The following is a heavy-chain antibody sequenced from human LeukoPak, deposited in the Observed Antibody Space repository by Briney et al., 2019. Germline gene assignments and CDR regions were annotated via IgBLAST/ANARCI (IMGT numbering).Heavy chain of an antibody. CDR3: ARGKLSYYDSPPRIMDV. Sequence: ASVTVSCMASGYIFTSYDVNWVRQATGQGLEWMGWMNPNSGNTGYAQKFQGRVTMTRNTSISTAYMELSGLRSEDTAMYYCARGKLSYYDSPPRIMDVWGQGTTVTVSS. J-gene: IGHJ6*02. D-gene: IGHD3-3*01. V-gene: IGHV1-8*01. CDR1: GYIFTSYD. CDR2: MNPNSGNT.